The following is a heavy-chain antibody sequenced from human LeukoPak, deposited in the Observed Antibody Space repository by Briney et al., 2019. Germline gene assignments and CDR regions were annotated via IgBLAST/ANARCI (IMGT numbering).Heavy chain of an antibody. CDR3: AREEHGSGVDAFDI. CDR2: IKQAGSEK. V-gene: IGHV3-7*01. D-gene: IGHD3-10*01. J-gene: IGHJ3*02. CDR1: GFTFSSYW. Sequence: GGSLRLSCAASGFTFSSYWMSWVRQAPGKGLEWVANIKQAGSEKYYVDSVKGRFTISRDNAKNSLYLQMNSLRAEDTAVYYCAREEHGSGVDAFDIWGQGTMVTVSS.